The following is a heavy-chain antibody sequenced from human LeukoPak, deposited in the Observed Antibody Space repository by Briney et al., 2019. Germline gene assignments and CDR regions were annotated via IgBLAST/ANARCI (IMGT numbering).Heavy chain of an antibody. D-gene: IGHD2-15*01. CDR1: GGSISSFY. CDR3: ARCSGGSRSYNWFDP. J-gene: IGHJ5*02. V-gene: IGHV4-59*08. CDR2: IYYSGST. Sequence: SETLSLTCTVSGGSISSFYWSWLRQPPGKGLEWIGFIYYSGSTNYNPSLKSRVTISVDTSKNQFSLKLNSVTASDTAVYYCARCSGGSRSYNWFDPWGQGTLVTVSS.